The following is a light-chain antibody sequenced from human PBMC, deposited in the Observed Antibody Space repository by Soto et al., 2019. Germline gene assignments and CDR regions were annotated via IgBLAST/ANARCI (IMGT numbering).Light chain of an antibody. V-gene: IGKV1-5*03. CDR2: RAA. CDR3: QQYNVSPWT. J-gene: IGKJ1*01. CDR1: QSIGSW. Sequence: DIQMTQSPSTLSASVGDRVTITCRASQSIGSWLAWYQQKPGKAPKLLIYRAASLESEVPSRFSGSESGTELTLIINSLQPDDFATYYCQQYNVSPWTFDQGTKVEIK.